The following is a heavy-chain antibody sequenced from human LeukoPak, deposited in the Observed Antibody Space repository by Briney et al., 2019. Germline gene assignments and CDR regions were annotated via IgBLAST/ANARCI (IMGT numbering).Heavy chain of an antibody. Sequence: SETLSLTCAVYGGSFSGYYWSWIRQPPGKGLEWIGYIHYSGSTNYNTSLKSRVTIAVDTSKNQFSLKLTSVTAADTAVYFCARSPSHPNWFDPWGQGTLVTVSS. J-gene: IGHJ5*02. CDR2: IHYSGST. CDR3: ARSPSHPNWFDP. V-gene: IGHV4-59*01. CDR1: GGSFSGYY.